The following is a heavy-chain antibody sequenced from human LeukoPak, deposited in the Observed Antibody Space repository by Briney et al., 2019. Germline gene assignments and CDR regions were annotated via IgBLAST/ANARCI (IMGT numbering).Heavy chain of an antibody. D-gene: IGHD2/OR15-2a*01. CDR2: ISGSGGST. CDR3: AKDRENLADY. J-gene: IGHJ4*02. Sequence: GGSLRLSCAASGFTVSSNYMSWVRQAPGKGLEWVSAISGSGGSTYYADSVKGRFTISRDNSKNTLYLQMNSLRAEDTAVYYCAKDRENLADYWGQGTLVTVSS. CDR1: GFTVSSNY. V-gene: IGHV3-23*01.